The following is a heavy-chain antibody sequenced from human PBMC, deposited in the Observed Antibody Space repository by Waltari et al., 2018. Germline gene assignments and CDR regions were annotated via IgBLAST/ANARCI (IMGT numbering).Heavy chain of an antibody. Sequence: AASGFIFRDHGMHWVRQAPGKGLEWVASISYDGYNKYYGDSVKGRFTISRDNSAKTLHLQMSSLTTEDTAVYYCARDRWLQSRGYFDYWGQETQVTVSS. CDR2: ISYDGYNK. CDR1: GFIFRDHG. J-gene: IGHJ4*02. CDR3: ARDRWLQSRGYFDY. V-gene: IGHV3-30*03. D-gene: IGHD3-9*01.